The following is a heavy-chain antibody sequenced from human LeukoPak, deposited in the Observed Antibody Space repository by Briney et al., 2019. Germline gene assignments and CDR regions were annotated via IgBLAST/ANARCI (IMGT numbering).Heavy chain of an antibody. V-gene: IGHV5-51*01. Sequence: GESLKISCKGSGYSFSNYWIGWVRQMPGKGLEWMGIIYPGDSDTRYTPSFQGQVTISADKSISTAYLQWSSLKASDTAMYYCARTTMVRGVIIGIDYWGQGTLVTVSS. CDR2: IYPGDSDT. CDR1: GYSFSNYW. CDR3: ARTTMVRGVIIGIDY. J-gene: IGHJ4*02. D-gene: IGHD3-10*01.